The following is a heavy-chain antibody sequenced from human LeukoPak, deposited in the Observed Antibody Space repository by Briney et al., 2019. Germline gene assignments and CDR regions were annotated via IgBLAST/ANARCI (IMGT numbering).Heavy chain of an antibody. CDR3: ARVLLYGDYPYYFDY. D-gene: IGHD4-17*01. CDR1: GGSFSGYY. Sequence: SETLSLTCAVYGGSFSGYYWSWIRQPPGKGREWIGEINHSGSTNYNPSLKSRVTISVDTSKNQFSLKLSSVTAADTAVYYCARVLLYGDYPYYFDYWGQGTLVTVSS. CDR2: INHSGST. V-gene: IGHV4-34*01. J-gene: IGHJ4*02.